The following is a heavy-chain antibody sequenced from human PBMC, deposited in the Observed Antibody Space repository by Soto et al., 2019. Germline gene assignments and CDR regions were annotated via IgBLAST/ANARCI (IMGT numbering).Heavy chain of an antibody. CDR2: IIPMFDTP. CDR3: ARSGGLDRDFNY. J-gene: IGHJ4*02. D-gene: IGHD2-15*01. V-gene: IGHV1-69*12. Sequence: QVQLVQSGAEVKKPGSSVKVSCKASGGTFSSDSFSWVRQAPGQGLEWMGGIIPMFDTPIYPQKFQDRGTITADESTSTAYMQLSRLRSGDTAVYYCARSGGLDRDFNYWGQGALVTVSS. CDR1: GGTFSSDS.